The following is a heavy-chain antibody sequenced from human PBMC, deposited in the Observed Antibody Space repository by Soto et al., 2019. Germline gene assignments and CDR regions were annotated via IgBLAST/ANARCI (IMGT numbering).Heavy chain of an antibody. CDR3: ARHTPTVTTVYFDY. D-gene: IGHD4-4*01. J-gene: IGHJ4*02. CDR1: GESSSSSSYY. Sequence: SETMCLRWSVSGESSSSSSYYWGWIRQPPGKGLEWIGSIYYSGSTYYNPSLKSRVTISVDTSKNQFSLKLSSVTAADTAVYYCARHTPTVTTVYFDYWGQGTLVTVSS. V-gene: IGHV4-39*01. CDR2: IYYSGST.